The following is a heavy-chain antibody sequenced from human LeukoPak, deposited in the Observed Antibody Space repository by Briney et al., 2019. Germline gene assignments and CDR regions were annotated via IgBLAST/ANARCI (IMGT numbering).Heavy chain of an antibody. CDR3: AREGYDYGDSIDY. CDR1: GYTFTSYA. V-gene: IGHV1-3*01. J-gene: IGHJ4*02. Sequence: ASVKVSCKASGYTFTSYAVHWVRQAPGQRLEWMGWINAGNGNTKYSQKFQGRVTITRDTSASTAYMELSSLRSEDTAVYYRAREGYDYGDSIDYWGQGTLVTVSS. D-gene: IGHD4-17*01. CDR2: INAGNGNT.